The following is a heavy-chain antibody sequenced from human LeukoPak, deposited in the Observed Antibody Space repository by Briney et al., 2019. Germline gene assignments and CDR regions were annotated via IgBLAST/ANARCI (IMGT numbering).Heavy chain of an antibody. Sequence: SESLSLTRTVSGGSINSGLYGWGWLRQPPGKGLEWIGRMSYSGSTDYNPSFKSRVTISVDTTKNHFSLSLSSVTAAHTAVYYCASDNDSSGYYSGDYYFYYYMDVWGKGTTVTVSS. CDR3: ASDNDSSGYYSGDYYFYYYMDV. CDR2: MSYSGST. V-gene: IGHV4-39*07. D-gene: IGHD3-22*01. J-gene: IGHJ6*03. CDR1: GGSINSGLYG.